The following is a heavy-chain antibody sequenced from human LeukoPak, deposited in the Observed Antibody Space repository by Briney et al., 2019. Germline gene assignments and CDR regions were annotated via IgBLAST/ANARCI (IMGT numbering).Heavy chain of an antibody. CDR2: IYYSGST. D-gene: IGHD1/OR15-1a*01. CDR3: ARGDGRTDDAFDI. CDR1: GGSISSSSYY. Sequence: SETLSLTCTVSGGSISSSSYYWGWIRQPPGKGLEWIGYIYYSGSTNYNPSLKSRVTISVDTSKNQFSLKLSSVTAADTAVYYCARGDGRTDDAFDIWGQGTMVTVSS. V-gene: IGHV4-61*05. J-gene: IGHJ3*02.